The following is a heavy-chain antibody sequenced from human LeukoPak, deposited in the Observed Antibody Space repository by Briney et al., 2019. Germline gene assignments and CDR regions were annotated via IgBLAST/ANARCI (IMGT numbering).Heavy chain of an antibody. CDR3: ARGFYCSSTSCYLPNDGSYALDI. D-gene: IGHD2-2*01. V-gene: IGHV4-30-2*01. CDR2: IYHSGST. CDR1: GGSISSGGYY. J-gene: IGHJ3*02. Sequence: SETLSLTCTVSGGSISSGGYYWSWIRQPPGKGLEWIGYIYHSGSTYYNPSLMSRVTISVDRSKNQFSLKLSSVTAADTAVYYCARGFYCSSTSCYLPNDGSYALDIWGQGTMVTVSS.